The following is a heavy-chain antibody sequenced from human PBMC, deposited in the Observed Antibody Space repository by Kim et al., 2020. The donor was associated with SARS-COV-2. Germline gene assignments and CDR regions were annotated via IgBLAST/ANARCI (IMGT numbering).Heavy chain of an antibody. Sequence: SETLSLTCTVSGGSISSYYWSWIRQPPGKGLEWIGYIYYSGSTNYNPSLKSRVTISVDTSKNQFSLKLSSVTAADTAVYYCARGLVHEDSSGWFNWFDPWGQGTLVTVSS. CDR2: IYYSGST. CDR1: GGSISSYY. V-gene: IGHV4-59*01. D-gene: IGHD6-19*01. CDR3: ARGLVHEDSSGWFNWFDP. J-gene: IGHJ5*02.